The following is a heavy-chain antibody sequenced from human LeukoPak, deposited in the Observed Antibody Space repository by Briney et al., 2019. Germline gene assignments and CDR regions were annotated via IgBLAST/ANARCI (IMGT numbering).Heavy chain of an antibody. CDR2: IGGPGAPT. Sequence: GGSLRLSCVASGFTFSSYSLTWVRQTPEKGLAWVSIIGGPGAPTFYADSVEGRFTISRDNSKNTVYLQMNSLRAEDTALYFCARGTTRATRHFDLWGRGTLVTVSS. V-gene: IGHV3-23*01. CDR1: GFTFSSYS. D-gene: IGHD2-15*01. CDR3: ARGTTRATRHFDL. J-gene: IGHJ2*01.